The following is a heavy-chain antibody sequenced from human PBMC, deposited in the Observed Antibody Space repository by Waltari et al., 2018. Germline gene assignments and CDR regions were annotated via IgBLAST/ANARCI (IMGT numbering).Heavy chain of an antibody. Sequence: QVQLVQSGAEVKKPGASVKVSCKVSGYTLTELSMHWVRQAPGKGLEWMGGFDPEDGETIYAQKFQGRVTITEDTSTDTAYMELSSLRSEDTAVYYCATNDILTGWGFDPWGQGTLVTVSS. CDR1: GYTLTELS. J-gene: IGHJ5*02. V-gene: IGHV1-24*01. CDR2: FDPEDGET. CDR3: ATNDILTGWGFDP. D-gene: IGHD3-9*01.